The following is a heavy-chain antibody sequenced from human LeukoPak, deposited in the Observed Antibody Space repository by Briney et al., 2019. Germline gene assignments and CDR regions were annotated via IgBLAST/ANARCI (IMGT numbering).Heavy chain of an antibody. CDR2: FLYSGTT. D-gene: IGHD2-2*01. V-gene: IGHV4-39*07. Sequence: SETLSLTCSVSGGSISSSSYYWGWIRQSPGKGLEWIGSFLYSGTTYYNPSLETRVTISVDTSKNQFSLKLSSVTAADTAVYYCARDSTNRSYNWFDPWGQGTLVTVSS. J-gene: IGHJ5*02. CDR1: GGSISSSSYY. CDR3: ARDSTNRSYNWFDP.